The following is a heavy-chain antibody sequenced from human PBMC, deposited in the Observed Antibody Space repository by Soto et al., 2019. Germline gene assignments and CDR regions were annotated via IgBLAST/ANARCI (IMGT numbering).Heavy chain of an antibody. J-gene: IGHJ6*02. CDR3: ARHIGGSYYVDYYYGMDV. Sequence: SETMSLTCTVSGGSSSSRSYYWGWIRQPPGKGLEWIGSIYYSGSTYYNPSLKSRVTISVDTSKNQFSLKLSSVTAADTAVYYCARHIGGSYYVDYYYGMDVWGQGTTVTVSS. V-gene: IGHV4-39*01. CDR1: GGSSSSRSYY. D-gene: IGHD1-26*01. CDR2: IYYSGST.